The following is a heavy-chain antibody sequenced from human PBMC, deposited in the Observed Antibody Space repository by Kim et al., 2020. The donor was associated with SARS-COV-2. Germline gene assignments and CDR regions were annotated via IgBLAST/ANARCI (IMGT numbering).Heavy chain of an antibody. J-gene: IGHJ4*02. CDR3: ARDGLVTTVTTVDY. Sequence: GGSLRLSCAASGFTFSSYSMNWVRQAPGKGLEWVSSISSSSSYIYYADSVKGRFTISRDNAKNSLYLQMNSLRAEDTAVYYCARDGLVTTVTTVDYWGQGPLVPVSS. CDR1: GFTFSSYS. CDR2: ISSSSSYI. D-gene: IGHD4-17*01. V-gene: IGHV3-21*01.